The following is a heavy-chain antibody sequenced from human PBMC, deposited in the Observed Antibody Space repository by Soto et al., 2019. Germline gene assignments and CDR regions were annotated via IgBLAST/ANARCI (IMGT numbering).Heavy chain of an antibody. J-gene: IGHJ4*02. D-gene: IGHD6-13*01. CDR2: VYYTGTT. V-gene: IGHV4-59*01. Sequence: QVQLQESGPGLLKPSETLSLTCTVSGGSISSYFYIWVRQPPGKGLEWIGSVYYTGTTDYNPSLTSRVTISVDTSETQFSLNLRSVTAADTAVYYCARDLAAVPRAFDYWGRGTLVTVSS. CDR3: ARDLAAVPRAFDY. CDR1: GGSISSYF.